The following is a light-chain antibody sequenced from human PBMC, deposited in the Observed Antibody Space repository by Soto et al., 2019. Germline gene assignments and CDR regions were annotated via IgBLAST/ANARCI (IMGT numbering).Light chain of an antibody. CDR3: CSYAGARTYVL. J-gene: IGLJ3*02. V-gene: IGLV2-14*01. CDR1: SSDVGGYNY. CDR2: EVT. Sequence: QSALTQPASVSGSPGQSITISCTGTSSDVGGYNYVSWYQQHPGKAPKLVIYEVTKRPSGISSRFSGSKSGITASLTISGLQAEDGGDYYCCSYAGARTYVLFGGGTQLTVL.